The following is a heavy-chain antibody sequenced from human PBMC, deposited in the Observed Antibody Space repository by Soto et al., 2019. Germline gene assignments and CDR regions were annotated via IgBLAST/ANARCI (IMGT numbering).Heavy chain of an antibody. D-gene: IGHD3-3*01. J-gene: IGHJ6*02. Sequence: PGGSLRLSCAASGFTFSSYAMSWVRQAPGKGLERVSAISGSGGSTYYADSVKGRFTISRDNSKNTLYLQMNSLRAEDTAVYYCAKETYYDFWSGYADLGYYYGMDVWGQGTTVTVSS. V-gene: IGHV3-23*01. CDR3: AKETYYDFWSGYADLGYYYGMDV. CDR1: GFTFSSYA. CDR2: ISGSGGST.